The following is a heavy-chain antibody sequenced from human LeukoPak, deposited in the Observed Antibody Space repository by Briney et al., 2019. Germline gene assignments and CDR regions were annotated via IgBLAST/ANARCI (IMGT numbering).Heavy chain of an antibody. J-gene: IGHJ4*02. CDR1: GFTFSSYA. D-gene: IGHD1-26*01. V-gene: IGHV3-23*01. CDR2: ISGSGGST. CDR3: AKFRGYSGTNRYYFGY. Sequence: PGASLKLSCAASGFTFSSYAMSWVRQAPGKGLEWVSAISGSGGSTYYADSVKGRFTISRDNSKNTLYLKMNSLRAEDTAVYYCAKFRGYSGTNRYYFGYWGQGTLVTVSS.